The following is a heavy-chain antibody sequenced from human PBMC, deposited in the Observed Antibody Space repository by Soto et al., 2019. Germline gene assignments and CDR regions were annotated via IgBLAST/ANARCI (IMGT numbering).Heavy chain of an antibody. CDR2: ISYDGSNK. D-gene: IGHD3-10*02. V-gene: IGHV3-30-3*01. CDR1: GFTFSSYA. CDR3: ARDRAYFRLAIDY. J-gene: IGHJ4*02. Sequence: QVQLVESGGGVVQPGRSLRLSCAASGFTFSSYAMHWVRQAPGKGLEWVAVISYDGSNKYYADSVKGRFTISRDNSKNTLYLQMNSLRAEDTAVSYCARDRAYFRLAIDYWGQGTLVTVSS.